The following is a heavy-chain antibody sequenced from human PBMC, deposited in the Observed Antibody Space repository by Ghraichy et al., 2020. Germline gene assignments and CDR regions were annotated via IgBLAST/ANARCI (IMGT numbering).Heavy chain of an antibody. CDR3: AKDIRAGRLWPTFGY. CDR2: ISWNSGSI. V-gene: IGHV3-9*01. CDR1: GFTFDDYA. Sequence: GGSLRLSCAASGFTFDDYAMHWVRQAPGKGLEWVSGISWNSGSIGYADSVKGRFTISRDNAKNSLYLQMNSLRAEDTALYYCAKDIRAGRLWPTFGYWGQGTLVTVSS. J-gene: IGHJ4*02. D-gene: IGHD5-18*01.